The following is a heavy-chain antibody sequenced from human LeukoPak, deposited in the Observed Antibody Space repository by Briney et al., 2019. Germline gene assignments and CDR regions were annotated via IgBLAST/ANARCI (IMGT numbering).Heavy chain of an antibody. J-gene: IGHJ4*02. CDR1: GFTFSSYV. V-gene: IGHV3-30*04. Sequence: PGGSLRLSCAASGFTFSSYVMHWVRQAPGKGLEWVAIISYDGSNEYYADSVKGRFTISRDNSKNTLYLQMNSLRAADTAVYYCAKDIVGGGDDYWGQGTLVIVSS. CDR3: AKDIVGGGDDY. CDR2: ISYDGSNE. D-gene: IGHD2-21*02.